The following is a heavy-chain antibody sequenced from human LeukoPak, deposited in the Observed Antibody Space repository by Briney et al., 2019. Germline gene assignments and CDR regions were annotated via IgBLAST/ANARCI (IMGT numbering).Heavy chain of an antibody. CDR2: IYYSGST. CDR3: ARDPGNSYGFDY. Sequence: SETLSLTCIVSGGSISSYYWSWIRQPPGKGLEWIGYIYYSGSTNYNPSLKSRVTISVDTSKNQFSLKLSSVTAADTAVYYCARDPGNSYGFDYWGQGTLVTVSS. D-gene: IGHD5-18*01. J-gene: IGHJ4*02. V-gene: IGHV4-59*01. CDR1: GGSISSYY.